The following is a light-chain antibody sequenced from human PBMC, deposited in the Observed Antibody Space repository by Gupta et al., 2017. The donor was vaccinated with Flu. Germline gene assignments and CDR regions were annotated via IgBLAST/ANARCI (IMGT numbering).Light chain of an antibody. CDR3: QQYDNRPPSIT. V-gene: IGKV1-33*01. J-gene: IGKJ5*01. Sequence: DLQITQSPSSLLASVRCRVTITCQASQDISNYLNWYQQKPGKAPKLLIYDASNLETGVPSRFSGSGSGTDVTFTISSLQPEDIATYYCQQYDNRPPSITFGQGTRLEIK. CDR2: DAS. CDR1: QDISNY.